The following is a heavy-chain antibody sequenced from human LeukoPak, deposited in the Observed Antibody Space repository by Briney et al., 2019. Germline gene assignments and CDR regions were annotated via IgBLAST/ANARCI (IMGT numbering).Heavy chain of an antibody. CDR3: ARGDYYYDSRRFDY. J-gene: IGHJ4*02. Sequence: PSETLSLTCTVSGGSISSYYWSWIRQPAGKGPEWIGRIYTSGSTNYNPSLKSRVTMSVDTSKNQFSLKLSSVTAADTAVYYCARGDYYYDSRRFDYWGQGTLVTVSS. D-gene: IGHD3-22*01. CDR2: IYTSGST. V-gene: IGHV4-4*07. CDR1: GGSISSYY.